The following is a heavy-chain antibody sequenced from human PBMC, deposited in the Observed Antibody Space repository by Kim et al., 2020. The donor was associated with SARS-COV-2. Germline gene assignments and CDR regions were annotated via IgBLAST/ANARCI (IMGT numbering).Heavy chain of an antibody. V-gene: IGHV3-30*04. J-gene: IGHJ6*02. CDR3: ARVPSYGSGSYYNEVFPYSMDV. Sequence: GGSLRLSCAASGFTFSSYAMHWVRQAPGKGLEWVAVISYDGSNKYYADSVKGRFTISRDNSKNTLYLQMNSLRAEDTAVYYCARVPSYGSGSYYNEVFPYSMDVWGQGTTVTVSS. CDR1: GFTFSSYA. D-gene: IGHD3-10*01. CDR2: ISYDGSNK.